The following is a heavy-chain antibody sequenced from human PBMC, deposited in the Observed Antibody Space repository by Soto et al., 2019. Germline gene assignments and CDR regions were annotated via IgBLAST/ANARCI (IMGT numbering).Heavy chain of an antibody. V-gene: IGHV3-7*01. J-gene: IGHJ6*02. Sequence: VQLVESGGGLVQPGGSLRLSCAASGFTFSSYWMSWVRQAPGKGLEWVANIKQDGSEKYYVDSVKGRFTISRDNAKNSLYLQMNSLGAEDTAVYYCASEGLQNYYYGMDVWGQGTTVTVSS. CDR1: GFTFSSYW. CDR2: IKQDGSEK. CDR3: ASEGLQNYYYGMDV.